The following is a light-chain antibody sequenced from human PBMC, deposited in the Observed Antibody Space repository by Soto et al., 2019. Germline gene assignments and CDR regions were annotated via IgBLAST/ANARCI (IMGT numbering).Light chain of an antibody. CDR3: SSYTSSSTPV. CDR2: GNS. J-gene: IGLJ1*01. Sequence: QAVVTQPPSVSGAPGQRVTISCTGSSSNIGAGYDVHWYQQLPGTGPKLLIYGNSNRPSGVSDRFSGSKSGTSASLAITGLQAEDEADYYCSSYTSSSTPVFGTGTKVTVL. V-gene: IGLV1-40*01. CDR1: SSNIGAGYD.